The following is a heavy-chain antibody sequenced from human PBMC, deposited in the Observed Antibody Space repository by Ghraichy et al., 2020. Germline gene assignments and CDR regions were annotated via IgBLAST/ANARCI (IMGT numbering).Heavy chain of an antibody. J-gene: IGHJ5*02. CDR1: GGSISSSSYY. V-gene: IGHV4-39*07. CDR3: ARLSGWFDP. Sequence: SETLSLTCTVSGGSISSSSYYWGWIRQPPGKGLEWIGSIYYSGSTYYNPSLKSRVTISVDTSKNQFSLKLSSVTAADTAVYYCARLSGWFDPWGQGTLVTVSS. CDR2: IYYSGST. D-gene: IGHD3-3*01.